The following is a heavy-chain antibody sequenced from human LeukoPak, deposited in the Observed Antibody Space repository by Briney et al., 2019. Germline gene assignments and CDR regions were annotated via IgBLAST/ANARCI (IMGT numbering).Heavy chain of an antibody. CDR3: AKVFYDSSGPPGY. CDR1: GFTFSSYA. CDR2: SSGSGGST. V-gene: IGHV3-23*01. D-gene: IGHD3-22*01. J-gene: IGHJ4*02. Sequence: GGSLRLSCAASGFTFSSYAMSWVRQATGKGVEWVSASSGSGGSTYYADSVKGRFTISRDNSKNTLYLQMNSLRAEDTAVYYCAKVFYDSSGPPGYWGQGTLVTVSS.